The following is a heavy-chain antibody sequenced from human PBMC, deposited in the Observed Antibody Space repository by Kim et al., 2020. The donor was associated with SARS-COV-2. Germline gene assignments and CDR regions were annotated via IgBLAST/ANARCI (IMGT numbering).Heavy chain of an antibody. Sequence: ASVKVSCKASGYTFTSYAMHWVRQAPGQRLEWMGWINAGNGNTKYSQKFQGRVTITRDTSASTAYMELSSLRSEDTAVYYCARGTGNWNDVGYWGQGTLVTVSS. CDR1: GYTFTSYA. CDR2: INAGNGNT. J-gene: IGHJ4*02. D-gene: IGHD1-1*01. V-gene: IGHV1-3*01. CDR3: ARGTGNWNDVGY.